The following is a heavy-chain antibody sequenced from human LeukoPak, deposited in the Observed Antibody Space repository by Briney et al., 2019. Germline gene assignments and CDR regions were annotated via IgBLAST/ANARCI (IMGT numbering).Heavy chain of an antibody. D-gene: IGHD3-16*01. J-gene: IGHJ4*02. CDR2: TFYDGGA. Sequence: SETLSLTCTVSGGSITNYYWSWIRQPPGKGLEWIGYTFYDGGADYSPSLKSRVTISVDTSRNQFSLRLTSVTAADTAVYFCARHELGYCLGGPCSYYFDYWGQGTLVTVSS. V-gene: IGHV4-59*08. CDR3: ARHELGYCLGGPCSYYFDY. CDR1: GGSITNYY.